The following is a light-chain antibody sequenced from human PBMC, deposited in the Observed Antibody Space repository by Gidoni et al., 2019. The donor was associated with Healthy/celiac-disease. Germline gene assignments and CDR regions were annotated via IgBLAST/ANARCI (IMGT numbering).Light chain of an antibody. CDR2: AAS. CDR1: QSITTY. CDR3: QQSYTTPS. V-gene: IGKV1-39*01. J-gene: IGKJ4*01. Sequence: DIQMTQSPSSLFASIGDRVTITCRASQSITTYLNWYQQKPGKAPNLLIYAASSLQSGVPSRFSGSGSGTDFTLTITSLQPEDFATYYCQQSYTTPSFGGGTKVEIK.